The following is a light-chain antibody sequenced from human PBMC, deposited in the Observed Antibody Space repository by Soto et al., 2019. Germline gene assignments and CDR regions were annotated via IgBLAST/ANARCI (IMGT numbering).Light chain of an antibody. J-gene: IGKJ5*01. V-gene: IGKV1-39*01. CDR3: QQSYSSPIT. Sequence: DIQMTQSPSSLSASVGDIAAITCLASQSIAFYLNWYQQKPGKAPKVLIFAASNLQGGVPSRFSGTGSGTDFTLTISSLQPEDFATYYCQQSYSSPITFGQGTRLEI. CDR2: AAS. CDR1: QSIAFY.